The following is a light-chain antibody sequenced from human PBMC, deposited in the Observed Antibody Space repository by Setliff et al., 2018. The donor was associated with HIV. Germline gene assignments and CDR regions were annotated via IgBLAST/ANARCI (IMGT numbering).Light chain of an antibody. CDR1: SRDVGGYNY. V-gene: IGLV2-14*01. CDR3: SPYAITNTLP. J-gene: IGLJ1*01. Sequence: QSVLTQPASVSGSPGQSITISCTGTSRDVGGYNYVSWYQQHPGKAPKLLIYEVRNRPSGVSHRFSGSKSGNTASLTISGLQTEDEADYYCSPYAITNTLPFGTGTKVTVL. CDR2: EVR.